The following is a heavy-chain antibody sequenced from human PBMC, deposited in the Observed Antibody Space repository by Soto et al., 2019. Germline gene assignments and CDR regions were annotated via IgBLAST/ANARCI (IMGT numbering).Heavy chain of an antibody. V-gene: IGHV4-59*01. J-gene: IGHJ4*02. CDR2: VYYLGST. CDR3: ARDGYDGSGSPYPAY. Sequence: PSETLSLTCSVSGGSMSDFFWSWIRQSPERGLEWIGYVYYLGSTDYNPSLKSRVTISVDTSKRQFSLRLSSVTAADAAIYYCARDGYDGSGSPYPAYLGPGTQVTV. D-gene: IGHD3-10*01. CDR1: GGSMSDFF.